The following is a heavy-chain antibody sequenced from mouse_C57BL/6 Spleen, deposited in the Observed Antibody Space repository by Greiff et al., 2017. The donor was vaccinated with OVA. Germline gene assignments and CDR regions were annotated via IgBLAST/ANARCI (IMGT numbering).Heavy chain of an antibody. D-gene: IGHD1-1*01. Sequence: QVQLQQPGAELVMPGASVKLSCKASGYTFTSYWMHWVKQRPGQGLEWIGEIDPSDSYTNYNQKFKGKSTLTVDKSSSTAYMQRSSLTSEDSAVYYCARGDYGSSPFAYWGQGTLVTVSA. V-gene: IGHV1-69*01. CDR1: GYTFTSYW. J-gene: IGHJ3*01. CDR2: IDPSDSYT. CDR3: ARGDYGSSPFAY.